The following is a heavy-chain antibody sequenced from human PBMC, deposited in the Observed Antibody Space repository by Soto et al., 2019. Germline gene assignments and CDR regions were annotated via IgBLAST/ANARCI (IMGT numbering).Heavy chain of an antibody. CDR3: VKDDGGYPSTAPH. CDR1: GITISNYP. Sequence: EVQLLESGGGLVQPGGSLRLSCAASGITISNYPMSWVRQAPGKGLDWVSGISGSGDRTYYADSAKGRFTISKDISKNSLSLQRGSLGVEDTAVYFCVKDDGGYPSTAPHWGQGTLVTVSS. D-gene: IGHD3-22*01. CDR2: ISGSGDRT. J-gene: IGHJ4*02. V-gene: IGHV3-23*01.